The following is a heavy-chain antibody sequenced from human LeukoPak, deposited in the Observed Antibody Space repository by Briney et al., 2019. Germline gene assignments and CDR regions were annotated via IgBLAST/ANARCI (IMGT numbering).Heavy chain of an antibody. D-gene: IGHD3-22*01. CDR2: IYYDGSNE. V-gene: IGHV3-33*01. CDR3: ARVGYPGIGYPIDY. CDR1: GFPFTSYG. Sequence: GGSLRLSCAASGFPFTSYGMHWVRQAPGKGLEWVAVIYYDGSNEYYADSVKGRFTISRDTSKNTLYLQMNSLTADDTAVYYYARVGYPGIGYPIDYWGQGTLVTVSS. J-gene: IGHJ4*02.